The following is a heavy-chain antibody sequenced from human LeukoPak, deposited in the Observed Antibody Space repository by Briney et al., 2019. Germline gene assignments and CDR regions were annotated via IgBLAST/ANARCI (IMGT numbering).Heavy chain of an antibody. CDR2: INAGNGNT. D-gene: IGHD1-26*01. Sequence: ASVKVSCKASGYTFTSYAMHWVRQAPGQRLEWMGWINAGNGNTKYSQKFQGRVTITRDTSASTAYMELSSLRSEDTAVYYCARATYSGSYYLIYYYYYGMDVWGQGTTVTVSS. V-gene: IGHV1-3*01. CDR1: GYTFTSYA. J-gene: IGHJ6*02. CDR3: ARATYSGSYYLIYYYYYGMDV.